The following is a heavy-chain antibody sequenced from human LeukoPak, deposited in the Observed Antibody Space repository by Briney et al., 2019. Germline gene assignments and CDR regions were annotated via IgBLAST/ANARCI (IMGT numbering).Heavy chain of an antibody. V-gene: IGHV1-46*01. CDR2: MNPSGGTT. Sequence: ASVKVSCKASGYTFTSYYIHWVRQAPGQGLEWMGTMNPSGGTTSYAQKLQGKITMTRDKSTSTVYMELSSLRSEDTALYYCARGEYGSGSSQPFGYWGQGTLVTVSS. D-gene: IGHD3-10*01. J-gene: IGHJ4*02. CDR3: ARGEYGSGSSQPFGY. CDR1: GYTFTSYY.